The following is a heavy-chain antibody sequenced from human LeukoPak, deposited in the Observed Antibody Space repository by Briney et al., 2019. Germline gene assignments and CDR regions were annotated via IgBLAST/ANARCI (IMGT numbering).Heavy chain of an antibody. D-gene: IGHD2-15*01. CDR1: GGSISSFY. V-gene: IGHV4-59*01. CDR2: IYYSGST. CDR3: ARDVGGGPFFDY. Sequence: SETLSLTCTVSGGSISSFYWGWIRQPPGKGLEWIGYIYYSGSTDYNPSLKSRVTISLDTSKSQFSLMLTPVTAADTAVYYCARDVGGGPFFDYWGQGTLVTVSS. J-gene: IGHJ4*02.